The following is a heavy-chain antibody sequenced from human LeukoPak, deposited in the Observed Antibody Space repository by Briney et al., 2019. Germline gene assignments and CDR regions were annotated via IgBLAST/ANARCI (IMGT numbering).Heavy chain of an antibody. Sequence: PGGSLRLSCAGSGFTFSSCSMHWVRQAPGKGLEFVSAISSDGGGTYYADSVKGRFTISRDDSKNTLYLQMGSLRGDDMAVYYCARVRAAGTFDYWGQGTLVTVSS. V-gene: IGHV3-64*02. CDR1: GFTFSSCS. CDR3: ARVRAAGTFDY. D-gene: IGHD6-13*01. CDR2: ISSDGGGT. J-gene: IGHJ4*02.